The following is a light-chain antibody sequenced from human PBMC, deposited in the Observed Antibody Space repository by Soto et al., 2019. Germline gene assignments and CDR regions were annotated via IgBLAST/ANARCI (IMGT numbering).Light chain of an antibody. V-gene: IGKV3-15*01. CDR2: GTS. J-gene: IGKJ1*01. Sequence: EIVWTQSASALSVSPRERAALSCRASQSVSILLAWYQQKPGQAPRLLIYGTSNRATGIPDRISGSRSGTEFTLTISSLQSEDFGVYYCQQFDDWPTVGQGTKVDIK. CDR3: QQFDDWPT. CDR1: QSVSIL.